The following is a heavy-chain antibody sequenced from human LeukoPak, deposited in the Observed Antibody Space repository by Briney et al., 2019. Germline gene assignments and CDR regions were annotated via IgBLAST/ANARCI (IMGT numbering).Heavy chain of an antibody. Sequence: PSETLSLTCTVSGGSISSYYWGWIRQPPGKGLEWIGSIYYSGSTYYNPSLKSRVTISVDTSKNQFSLKLNSVTAADTAVYYCARRLLGNLDAFDIWGQGTMVTVSS. V-gene: IGHV4-39*01. CDR1: GGSISSYY. D-gene: IGHD4-23*01. J-gene: IGHJ3*02. CDR3: ARRLLGNLDAFDI. CDR2: IYYSGST.